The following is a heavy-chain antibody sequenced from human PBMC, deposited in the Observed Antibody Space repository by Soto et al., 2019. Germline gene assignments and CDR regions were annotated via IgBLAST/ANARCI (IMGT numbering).Heavy chain of an antibody. CDR3: AKHAEYQLVSWFDT. V-gene: IGHV3-23*01. J-gene: IGHJ5*02. CDR2: ISDGGGNT. CDR1: GFSFSTYA. Sequence: EVQLLESGGGLVQPGGSLRLSCAVSGFSFSTYAMSWVRQAPGKGLEWVSGISDGGGNTYYADSVRVRFTISRDNSKDTLYLQITSLRAEDTAFYYCAKHAEYQLVSWFDTWGQGTLVTVSS. D-gene: IGHD2-2*01.